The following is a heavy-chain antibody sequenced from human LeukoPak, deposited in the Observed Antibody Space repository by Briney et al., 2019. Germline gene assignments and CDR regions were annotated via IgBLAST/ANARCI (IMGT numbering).Heavy chain of an antibody. CDR2: IHHSGNS. Sequence: SETLSLTCAVSGDSIISGNWWSWVRQPPGKGLEWIAEIHHSGNSHQIPSLKSRVTISVDKSKNQISLKLNSVTAADTAVYYCAIQMGYRCDYWAQGTLVTVSS. CDR1: GDSIISGNW. V-gene: IGHV4-4*02. D-gene: IGHD6-13*01. CDR3: AIQMGYRCDY. J-gene: IGHJ4*02.